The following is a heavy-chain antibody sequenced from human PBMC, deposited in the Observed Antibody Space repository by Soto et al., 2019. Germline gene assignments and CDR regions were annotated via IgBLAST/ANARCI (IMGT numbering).Heavy chain of an antibody. D-gene: IGHD1-26*01. J-gene: IGHJ4*02. Sequence: GGSLRLSCAASGFTFSSYAMSWVRQAPGKGLEWVSAISGSGGTTYYADPVKGRFTISRDNSKNTLYLQMNSLRAEDTALYYCAKDRLGATPYYFDYWGQGTLVTVSS. CDR1: GFTFSSYA. CDR3: AKDRLGATPYYFDY. CDR2: ISGSGGTT. V-gene: IGHV3-23*01.